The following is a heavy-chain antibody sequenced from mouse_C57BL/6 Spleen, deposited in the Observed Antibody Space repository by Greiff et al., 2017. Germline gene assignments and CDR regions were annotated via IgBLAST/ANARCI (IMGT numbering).Heavy chain of an antibody. D-gene: IGHD1-1*01. CDR3: TPSTTSPYAMDY. J-gene: IGHJ4*01. CDR2: IRNKANNHAT. V-gene: IGHV6-6*01. CDR1: GFTFSDAW. Sequence: VKLVESGGGLVQPGGSMKLSCAASGFTFSDAWMDWVRQSPEKGLEWVAEIRNKANNHATYYAVSVKGRFTISRDDSKSSVYLQMHSLRAEDTGIYYCTPSTTSPYAMDYWGQGTSVTVSS.